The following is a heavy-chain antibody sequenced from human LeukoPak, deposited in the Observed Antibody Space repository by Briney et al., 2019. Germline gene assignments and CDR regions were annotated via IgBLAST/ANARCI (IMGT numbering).Heavy chain of an antibody. CDR2: IYYSGST. CDR3: ARAYCSSTSCPTYY. D-gene: IGHD2-2*01. Sequence: SETLSLTCTVSGGSISSYYWSWIRQPPGKGLEWIGYIYYSGSTNYNPSLKSRVTISVDTSKNQFSLKLSSVTAADTAVYYCARAYCSSTSCPTYYWGQGTLVTVSS. J-gene: IGHJ4*02. CDR1: GGSISSYY. V-gene: IGHV4-59*12.